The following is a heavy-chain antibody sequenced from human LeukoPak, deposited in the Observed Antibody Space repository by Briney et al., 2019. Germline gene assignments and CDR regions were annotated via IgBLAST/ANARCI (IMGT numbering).Heavy chain of an antibody. CDR3: TRGSGSNHHHMDV. CDR2: MWYDGNHK. D-gene: IGHD1-14*01. Sequence: GGSLRLSCVVSGFSLSSYGIQWVRQAPGKGLEWVAVMWYDGNHKFYVDSVKGRFTISRDDSKNTVDLEMNSLRVEDAAVYFCTRGSGSNHHHMDVWGKGTTVTVSS. CDR1: GFSLSSYG. J-gene: IGHJ6*03. V-gene: IGHV3-33*01.